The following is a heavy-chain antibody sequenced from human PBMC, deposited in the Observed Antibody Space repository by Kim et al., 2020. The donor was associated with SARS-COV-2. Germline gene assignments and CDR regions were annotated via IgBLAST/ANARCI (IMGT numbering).Heavy chain of an antibody. D-gene: IGHD3-16*02. V-gene: IGHV3-30*18. CDR3: AKAIDYYGMDV. J-gene: IGHJ6*02. Sequence: GGSLRLSCAASGFTLSSYGMHWVRQAPGKGLEWVAVISYDGRNKYYADSVKGRFTISRDNSKNTLYLQMNSLRAEDTAVYYCAKAIDYYGMDVWGQGNTVTVSS. CDR1: GFTLSSYG. CDR2: ISYDGRNK.